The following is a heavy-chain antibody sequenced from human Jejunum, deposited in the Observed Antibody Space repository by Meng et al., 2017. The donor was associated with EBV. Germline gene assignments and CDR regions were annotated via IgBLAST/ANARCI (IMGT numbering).Heavy chain of an antibody. CDR2: IDHTGTT. J-gene: IGHJ4*02. V-gene: IGHV4-4*02. Sequence: QGQPPVSGPGLVQPSGTLSPTCTVSGGSINNKIWCHWGPQAPGKGLEWIGEIDHTGTTHYNPSLKSRVTISLGTSMNQFSLELTSPTPADTAVYYCARDSQYLARGYFDYWGQGALVTVSS. CDR3: ARDSQYLARGYFDY. CDR1: GGSINNKIW. D-gene: IGHD2/OR15-2a*01.